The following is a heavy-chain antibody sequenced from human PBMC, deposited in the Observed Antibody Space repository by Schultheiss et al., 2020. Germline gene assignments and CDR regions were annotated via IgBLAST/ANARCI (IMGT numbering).Heavy chain of an antibody. V-gene: IGHV4-61*02. CDR3: ARKVIWQQLVPPYFDY. J-gene: IGHJ4*02. D-gene: IGHD6-13*01. CDR2: IYTSGST. Sequence: TLSLTCTVSGGSISSGSYYWSWIRQPAGKGLEWIGRIYTSGSTYYNPSLKSRVTISVDTSKNQFSLKLSSVTAADTAVYYCARKVIWQQLVPPYFDYWGQGTLVTVSS. CDR1: GGSISSGSYY.